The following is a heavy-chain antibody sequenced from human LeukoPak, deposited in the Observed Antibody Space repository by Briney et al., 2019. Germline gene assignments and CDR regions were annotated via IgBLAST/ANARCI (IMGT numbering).Heavy chain of an antibody. D-gene: IGHD1-26*01. CDR1: GGSFSGYY. CDR3: ARARSGSYPYYYYYYGMDV. J-gene: IGHJ6*02. Sequence: KPSETLSLTCAVYGGSFSGYYWSWIRQPPGKGLEWIGETNHSGSTNYNPSLKSRVTISVDTSKNQFSLKLSSVTAADTAVYYCARARSGSYPYYYYYYGMDVWGQGTTVTVSS. V-gene: IGHV4-34*01. CDR2: TNHSGST.